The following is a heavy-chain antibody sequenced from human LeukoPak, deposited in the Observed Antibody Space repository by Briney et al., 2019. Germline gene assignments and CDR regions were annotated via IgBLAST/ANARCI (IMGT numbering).Heavy chain of an antibody. J-gene: IGHJ4*02. V-gene: IGHV3-30*04. D-gene: IGHD4-17*01. CDR2: ISYDGSNK. CDR1: GFTFSSYA. CDR3: ARGENDYGDYVNDY. Sequence: GGSLRLSCAASGFTFSSYAMHWVRQAPGKGREGVAVISYDGSNKYYAGSVKGRFTISRDNFKNTLYLQMNSLRAEDTAVYYCARGENDYGDYVNDYWGQGTLVTVSA.